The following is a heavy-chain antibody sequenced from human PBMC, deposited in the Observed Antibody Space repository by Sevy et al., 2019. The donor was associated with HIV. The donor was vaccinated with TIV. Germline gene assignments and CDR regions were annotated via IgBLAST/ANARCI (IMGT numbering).Heavy chain of an antibody. CDR2: INPGNGNT. CDR3: ATSPGGTKHFNP. D-gene: IGHD2-15*01. V-gene: IGHV1-3*01. CDR1: GFTFTYYT. J-gene: IGHJ5*02. Sequence: ASVKVSCRPSGFTFTYYTIHWVRQAPGQRLEWMGWINPGNGNTRYSQKFQGRVSITTDTSATTSYMALSSLRPEDRAVYYCATSPGGTKHFNPWGQGTRVTVSS.